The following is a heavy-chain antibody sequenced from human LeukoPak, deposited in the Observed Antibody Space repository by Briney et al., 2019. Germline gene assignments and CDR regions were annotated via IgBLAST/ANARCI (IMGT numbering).Heavy chain of an antibody. CDR1: GDSVSSNSVA. J-gene: IGHJ5*02. Sequence: SQTLSLTCAISGDSVSSNSVAWNWIRQSPSRGLEWLGRTYYKSKWFNEYAPSVQSRISINPDTSKNQFSLQLNSLTPDDTAVYYCARDGRDCSGGSCYDWFDPWGQGTLVTVSS. D-gene: IGHD2-15*01. CDR3: ARDGRDCSGGSCYDWFDP. V-gene: IGHV6-1*01. CDR2: TYYKSKWFN.